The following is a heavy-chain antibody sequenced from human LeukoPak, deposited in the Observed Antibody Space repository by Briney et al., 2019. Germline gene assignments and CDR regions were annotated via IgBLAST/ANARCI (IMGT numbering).Heavy chain of an antibody. D-gene: IGHD2-15*01. Sequence: GGSLRLSCAASGFTFSTYEMTWVRQSPGKGLEWVSYISSSGSTIYYADSVKGRFTISRDNARNSLYLQMNSLRAEDTAVYYCAKDGGSDPDSFDIWGQGTMVTVSS. V-gene: IGHV3-48*03. CDR3: AKDGGSDPDSFDI. CDR2: ISSSGSTI. J-gene: IGHJ3*02. CDR1: GFTFSTYE.